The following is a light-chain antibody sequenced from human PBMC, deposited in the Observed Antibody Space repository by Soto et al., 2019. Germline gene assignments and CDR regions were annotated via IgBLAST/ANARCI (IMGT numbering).Light chain of an antibody. CDR1: ERVSSSS. CDR3: QQYDSSPRT. J-gene: IGKJ1*01. CDR2: GAS. V-gene: IGKV3-20*01. Sequence: EVVLTQSPVTLSLSPGERATPSCRASERVSSSSLAWYQQKPGQAPRLLISGASSRAADIPDRFSGSGSGTDFTLTINRLEPEDFAVYYCQQYDSSPRTFGQGTKVDIK.